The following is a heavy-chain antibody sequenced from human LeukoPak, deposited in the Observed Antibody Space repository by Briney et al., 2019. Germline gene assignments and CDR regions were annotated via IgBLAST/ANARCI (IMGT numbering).Heavy chain of an antibody. D-gene: IGHD6-13*01. Sequence: GGSLRLSCAASGFTFSSYGMHWVRQAPGKGLEWVAVISYDGSNKYYADSVKGRFTISRDNSKNTLYLQMNSLRAEDTAVYYCAKGRRSGIAAAPTFDYWGQGTLVTVSS. CDR3: AKGRRSGIAAAPTFDY. CDR1: GFTFSSYG. J-gene: IGHJ4*02. CDR2: ISYDGSNK. V-gene: IGHV3-30*18.